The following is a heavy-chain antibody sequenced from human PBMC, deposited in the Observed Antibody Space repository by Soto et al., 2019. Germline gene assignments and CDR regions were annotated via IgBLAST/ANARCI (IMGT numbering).Heavy chain of an antibody. CDR2: ISYDGSNK. V-gene: IGHV3-30*18. Sequence: QVQLVESGGGVVQPGRSLRLSCAASGFTFSSYGMHWVRQAPGKGLEWVAVISYDGSNKYYADSVKGRFTISRDNSKNTLYLQLNSLRAEDTAVYYCAKGSDAYDYVWGSYRPVHPWGQGTLVTVSS. CDR3: AKGSDAYDYVWGSYRPVHP. CDR1: GFTFSSYG. D-gene: IGHD3-16*02. J-gene: IGHJ5*02.